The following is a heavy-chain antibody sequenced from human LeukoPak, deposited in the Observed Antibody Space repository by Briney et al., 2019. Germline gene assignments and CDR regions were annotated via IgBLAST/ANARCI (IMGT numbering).Heavy chain of an antibody. CDR2: INHSGST. CDR3: ARDQGSGYYWDFDL. D-gene: IGHD3-22*01. CDR1: GGSFSGYY. J-gene: IGHJ2*01. V-gene: IGHV4-34*01. Sequence: SETLSLTCAVYGGSFSGYYWSWIRQPPGKGLEWIGEINHSGSTNYNPSLKSRVTISVDTSKNQFSLKLSSVTAADTAVYYCARDQGSGYYWDFDLWGRGTLVTVSS.